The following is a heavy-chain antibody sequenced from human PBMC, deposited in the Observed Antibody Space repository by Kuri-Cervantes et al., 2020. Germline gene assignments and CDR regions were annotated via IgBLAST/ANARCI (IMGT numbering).Heavy chain of an antibody. CDR1: GGSFSGYY. CDR2: INHSGST. Sequence: SQTLSLTCAVYGGSFSGYYWSWICQPPGKGLEWIGEINHSGSTNYNPSLKSRVTISVDTSKNQFSLKLSSVTAADTAVYYCARTCYYDSSGFDYWGQGTLVTVSS. J-gene: IGHJ4*02. CDR3: ARTCYYDSSGFDY. V-gene: IGHV4-34*01. D-gene: IGHD3-22*01.